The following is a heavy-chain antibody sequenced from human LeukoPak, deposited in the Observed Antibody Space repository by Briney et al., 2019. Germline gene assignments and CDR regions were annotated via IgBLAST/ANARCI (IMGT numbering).Heavy chain of an antibody. CDR1: GFTFSSYE. D-gene: IGHD3-3*01. Sequence: GGSLRLSCAASGFTFSSYEMNWVRQAPGKGLEWVSYISSSGSTIYYADPVKGRFTISRDNAKNSLYLQMNSLRAEDTAVYYCARDQAYYDFWSGYYTPLYYYYYMDVWGKGTTVTVSS. J-gene: IGHJ6*03. CDR3: ARDQAYYDFWSGYYTPLYYYYYMDV. CDR2: ISSSGSTI. V-gene: IGHV3-48*03.